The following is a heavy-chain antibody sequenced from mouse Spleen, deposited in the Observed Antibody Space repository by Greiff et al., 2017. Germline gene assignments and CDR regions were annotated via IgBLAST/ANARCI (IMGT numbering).Heavy chain of an antibody. Sequence: EVKVVESGGDLVKPGGSLKLSCAASGFTFSSYGMSWVRQTPDKRLEWVATISSGGSYTYYPDSVKGRFTISRDNAKNNLYLQMSSLKSEDTAMYYCARGGITTVVPFAYWGQGTLVTVSA. CDR3: ARGGITTVVPFAY. J-gene: IGHJ3*01. D-gene: IGHD1-1*01. V-gene: IGHV5-6*02. CDR2: ISSGGSYT. CDR1: GFTFSSYG.